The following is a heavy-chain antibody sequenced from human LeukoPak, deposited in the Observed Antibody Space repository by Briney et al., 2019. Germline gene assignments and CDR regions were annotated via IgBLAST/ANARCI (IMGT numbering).Heavy chain of an antibody. CDR1: GFTFDDYT. CDR3: AKGILPQI. Sequence: GGSLRLSCAASGFTFDDYTMHWARQAPGKGLELVSLISWDGGSTYYADSVKGRFTISRDNSKNSLYLQMNSLRTEDTALYYCAKGILPQIWGQGTMVTVSS. V-gene: IGHV3-43*01. J-gene: IGHJ3*02. CDR2: ISWDGGST. D-gene: IGHD2-15*01.